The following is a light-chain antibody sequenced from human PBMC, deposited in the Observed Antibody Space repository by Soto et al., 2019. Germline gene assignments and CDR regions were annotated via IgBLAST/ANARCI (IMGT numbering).Light chain of an antibody. Sequence: QSALTQPASVSGSPGQSITVSCTGTSSDVGGYASVSWYQQRPGKAPKLIIYEVSDRPSGVSNRFSGSKSGNTASLTISGLQAEDEDEYYCSSYTSSRTLVFGTGTKLTVL. V-gene: IGLV2-14*01. CDR1: SSDVGGYAS. CDR3: SSYTSSRTLV. CDR2: EVS. J-gene: IGLJ1*01.